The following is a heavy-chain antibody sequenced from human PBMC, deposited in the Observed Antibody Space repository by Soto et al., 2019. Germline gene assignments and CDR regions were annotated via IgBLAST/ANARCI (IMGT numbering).Heavy chain of an antibody. V-gene: IGHV6-1*01. CDR1: GDSVSSNSAV. D-gene: IGHD4-4*01. Sequence: PSQTLSLTCAISGDSVSSNSAVCNWIRQSPSRGLEWLGRTYYRSQWHYEYAVFVQSRISIDPDTSKNHFSLQLNSVTPEDTAVYYCVRLVGNSWLGHWGQGTLVTVSS. J-gene: IGHJ4*02. CDR3: VRLVGNSWLGH. CDR2: TYYRSQWHY.